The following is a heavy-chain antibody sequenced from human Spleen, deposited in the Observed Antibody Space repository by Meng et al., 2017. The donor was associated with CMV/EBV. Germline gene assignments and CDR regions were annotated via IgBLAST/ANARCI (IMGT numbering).Heavy chain of an antibody. CDR2: SNAGNGNT. Sequence: ASVKVSCKASGYTFTRYAMHWVRQAPGQRLEWMGWSNAGNGNTKYSQEFQGRVTITRDTSASTAYMELSSLRSEDMAVYYCARVSGSSSWKNYYYGMDVWGQGTTVTVSS. CDR3: ARVSGSSSWKNYYYGMDV. J-gene: IGHJ6*02. D-gene: IGHD6-13*01. CDR1: GYTFTRYA. V-gene: IGHV1-3*02.